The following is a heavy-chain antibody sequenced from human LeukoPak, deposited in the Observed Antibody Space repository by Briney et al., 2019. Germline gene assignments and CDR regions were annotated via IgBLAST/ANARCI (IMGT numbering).Heavy chain of an antibody. J-gene: IGHJ6*03. CDR2: INPNSGGT. D-gene: IGHD3-10*01. V-gene: IGHV1-2*02. CDR1: GYTFTGYY. Sequence: ASVKVSCKASGYTFTGYYMHWVRQAPGQGLEWMGWINPNSGGTNYAQKFQGRVTMTRDTSISTAYMELSRLRSDDTAVYYCAVVRAYYYYYYMDVWGKGTTVTVSS. CDR3: AVVRAYYYYYYMDV.